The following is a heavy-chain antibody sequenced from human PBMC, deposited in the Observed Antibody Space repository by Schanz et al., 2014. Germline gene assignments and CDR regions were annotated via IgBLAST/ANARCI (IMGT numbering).Heavy chain of an antibody. V-gene: IGHV3-33*08. CDR2: IWSDGTNE. CDR3: AKGPYYYYYMDV. CDR1: GFTLSSYG. J-gene: IGHJ6*03. Sequence: QVRLVESGGGVVQPGRSLRLSCAASGFTLSSYGMHWVRQAPGKGLEWVAVIWSDGTNEYYADSVKGRFTISGDSSKYTVYLQMNSLRADDTAVYYCAKGPYYYYYMDVWGNGTTVTVSS.